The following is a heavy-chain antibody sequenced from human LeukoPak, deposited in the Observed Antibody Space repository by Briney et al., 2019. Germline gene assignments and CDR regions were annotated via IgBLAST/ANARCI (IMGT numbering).Heavy chain of an antibody. CDR1: GFTFSSYA. CDR3: ARARSGSYWDFDY. Sequence: GGSLRLSCAASGFTFSSYAMHWVRQAPGKGLEYVSAISSNGGSTYYANSVKGRFTISRDNSKNTLYLQMGSLRAEDMAVYYCARARSGSYWDFDYWGQGTLVTVSS. D-gene: IGHD1-26*01. J-gene: IGHJ4*02. CDR2: ISSNGGST. V-gene: IGHV3-64*01.